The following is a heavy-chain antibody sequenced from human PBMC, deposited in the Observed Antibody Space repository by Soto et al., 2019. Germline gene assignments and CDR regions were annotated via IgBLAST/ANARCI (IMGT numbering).Heavy chain of an antibody. CDR2: IIPIFGTA. V-gene: IGHV1-69*13. D-gene: IGHD6-13*01. Sequence: SVKVSCKASGGTFSSYAISVVRQAPGQGLEWMGGIIPIFGTANYAQKFQGRVTITADESTSTAYMELSSLRSEDTAVYYCARATLYSSSWKYPYYFDYCVQGTLGTVSS. CDR3: ARATLYSSSWKYPYYFDY. J-gene: IGHJ4*02. CDR1: GGTFSSYA.